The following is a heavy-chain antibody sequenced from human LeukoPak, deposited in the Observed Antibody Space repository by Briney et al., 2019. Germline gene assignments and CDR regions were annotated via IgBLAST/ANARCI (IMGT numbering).Heavy chain of an antibody. J-gene: IGHJ4*02. D-gene: IGHD5-12*01. CDR3: ARVWYSGYDEYFDY. CDR2: ISAYNGNT. V-gene: IGHV1-18*01. CDR1: GYTFTSYG. Sequence: ASVKVSCKASGYTFTSYGISWVRQAPGQGLEWMGWISAYNGNTNYTQKLQGRVTMTTDTSTSTAYMELRSLRSDDTAVYYCARVWYSGYDEYFDYWGQGTLVTVSS.